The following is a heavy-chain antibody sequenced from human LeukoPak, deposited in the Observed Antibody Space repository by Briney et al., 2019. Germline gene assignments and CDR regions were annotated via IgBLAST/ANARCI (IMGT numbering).Heavy chain of an antibody. Sequence: SETLSLTCGVSGYSISSGYYWGWIRQPPGKGLEWTGSIYHSGSTYYNPPLKSRVTISVDTSKNQFSLKLSSVTAADTAVYYCARRPGYYFDYWGQGTLVTVSS. CDR1: GYSISSGYY. V-gene: IGHV4-38-2*01. CDR2: IYHSGST. CDR3: ARRPGYYFDY. J-gene: IGHJ4*02.